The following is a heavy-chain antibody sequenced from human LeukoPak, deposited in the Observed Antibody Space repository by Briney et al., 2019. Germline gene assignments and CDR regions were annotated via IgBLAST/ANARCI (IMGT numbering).Heavy chain of an antibody. V-gene: IGHV3-7*02. J-gene: IGHJ4*02. D-gene: IGHD6-13*01. CDR1: GFTFSTYW. CDR2: IKQDGGEK. Sequence: GESLRLSCAGSGFTFSTYWMTWVRQAPGKVLEGVANIKQDGGEKYYVDSVKGRFTISRDNAKNSLYLEMNNLRAEDTAVYYCAKNTDSWYFLDYWVRGTLVTVSS. CDR3: AKNTDSWYFLDY.